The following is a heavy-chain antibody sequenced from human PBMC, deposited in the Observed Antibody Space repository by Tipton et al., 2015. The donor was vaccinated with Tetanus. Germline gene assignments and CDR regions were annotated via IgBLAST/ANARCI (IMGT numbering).Heavy chain of an antibody. CDR1: GFTFSSYS. D-gene: IGHD5-18*01. CDR3: ARGRRIQLWNDAFDI. V-gene: IGHV3-48*04. J-gene: IGHJ3*02. CDR2: ISSSSSTI. Sequence: SLRLSCAASGFTFSSYSMNWVRQAPGKGLEWVSYISSSSSTIYYADSVKGRFTISRDNDKNTLYLQMNSLRAEDTAMYYCARGRRIQLWNDAFDIWGQGTMVTVSS.